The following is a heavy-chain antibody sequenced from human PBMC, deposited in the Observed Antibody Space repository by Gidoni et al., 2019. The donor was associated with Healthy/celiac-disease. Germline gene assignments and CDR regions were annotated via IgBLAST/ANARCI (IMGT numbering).Heavy chain of an antibody. CDR2: ISSSSSYI. D-gene: IGHD2-15*01. CDR3: ARVVCSGGSCYSDY. CDR1: GFTFSSYS. J-gene: IGHJ4*02. V-gene: IGHV3-21*01. Sequence: EVQLVESGGGLVKPGGSLRLSCAASGFTFSSYSMNWVRQAPGKGLEWVSSISSSSSYIYYAYSVKGRFTISRDNAKNSLYLQMNSLRAEDTAVYYCARVVCSGGSCYSDYWGQGTLVTVSS.